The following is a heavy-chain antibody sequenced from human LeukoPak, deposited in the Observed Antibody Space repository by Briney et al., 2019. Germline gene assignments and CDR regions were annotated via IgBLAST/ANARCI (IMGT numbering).Heavy chain of an antibody. D-gene: IGHD3-10*01. CDR3: ARGSRFGEFHAFDI. V-gene: IGHV4-4*07. Sequence: SETLSLTCTVSGGSISSYYWSWIRQPAGKGLEWIGRIYTSGSTNYNPSLKSRVTMSVDTSKNQFSLKLSSVTAADTAVYYCARGSRFGEFHAFDIWGQGTMVTVSS. CDR2: IYTSGST. J-gene: IGHJ3*02. CDR1: GGSISSYY.